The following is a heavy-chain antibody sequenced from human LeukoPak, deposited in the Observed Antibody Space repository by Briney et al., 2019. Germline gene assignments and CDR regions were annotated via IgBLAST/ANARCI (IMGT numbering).Heavy chain of an antibody. Sequence: GGSLRLSCAASGFTFSSYAMSWVRQATGKGLEWVSAISGSGGSTYYADSVKGRFTISRDNSKNTLYLQMNSLRAEDTAVYYCAKAGYDFWSGYYSYYFDYWGQGTLVTVSS. J-gene: IGHJ4*02. CDR2: ISGSGGST. V-gene: IGHV3-23*01. CDR3: AKAGYDFWSGYYSYYFDY. D-gene: IGHD3-3*01. CDR1: GFTFSSYA.